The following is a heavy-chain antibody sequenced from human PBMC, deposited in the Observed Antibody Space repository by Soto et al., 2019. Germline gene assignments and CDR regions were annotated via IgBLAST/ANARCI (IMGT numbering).Heavy chain of an antibody. Sequence: GGSLRLSCAACGFTFDDYIMHWVRKDPGKGLEWVSLISWDGGSTYYADSVKGRFTISRDNSKNSLYLQMNSLRTEDTALYYCAKDITAAGTRYYYYGMDVWGQGTTVTVSS. J-gene: IGHJ6*02. CDR3: AKDITAAGTRYYYYGMDV. CDR1: GFTFDDYI. CDR2: ISWDGGST. V-gene: IGHV3-43*01. D-gene: IGHD6-13*01.